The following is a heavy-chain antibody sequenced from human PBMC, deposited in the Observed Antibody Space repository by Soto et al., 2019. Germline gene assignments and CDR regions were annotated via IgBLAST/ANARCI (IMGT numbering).Heavy chain of an antibody. V-gene: IGHV1-69*01. D-gene: IGHD2-15*01. CDR1: GGTFSSYA. Sequence: QVQLVQSGAEVKKPGSSVKVSCKASGGTFSSYAISWVRQAPGQGLEWMGGIIPIFGTANYAQKFQGRVTITADESTSRAYLVLTSLRSEDTAVYYCARDWGGYYALDDWGQGTLVTVSS. CDR2: IIPIFGTA. J-gene: IGHJ4*02. CDR3: ARDWGGYYALDD.